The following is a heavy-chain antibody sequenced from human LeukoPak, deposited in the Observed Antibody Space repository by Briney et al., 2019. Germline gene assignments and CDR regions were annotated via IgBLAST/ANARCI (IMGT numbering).Heavy chain of an antibody. Sequence: ASVTVSCKASGYTFTSYGISWVRQAPGQGLEWMGWISAYNGNTNYAQKLQGRVTMTTDTSTSTAYMELRSLRSDDTAVYYCARDGTATYYYYYMDVWGKGTTVTVSS. CDR2: ISAYNGNT. V-gene: IGHV1-18*01. J-gene: IGHJ6*03. D-gene: IGHD5-18*01. CDR1: GYTFTSYG. CDR3: ARDGTATYYYYYMDV.